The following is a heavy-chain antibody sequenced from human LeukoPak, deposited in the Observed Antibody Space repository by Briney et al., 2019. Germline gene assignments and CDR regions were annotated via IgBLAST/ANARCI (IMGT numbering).Heavy chain of an antibody. Sequence: GSLRLSCAASGFTFSSYSMNWVRQAPGKGLEWVSSISSSSSYIYYADSVKGRFTISRDNAKNSLYLQMNSLRAEDTAVYYCARTGYCSSTSCFIHSSLNWFDPWGQGTLVTVSS. CDR1: GFTFSSYS. V-gene: IGHV3-21*01. J-gene: IGHJ5*02. D-gene: IGHD2-2*01. CDR3: ARTGYCSSTSCFIHSSLNWFDP. CDR2: ISSSSSYI.